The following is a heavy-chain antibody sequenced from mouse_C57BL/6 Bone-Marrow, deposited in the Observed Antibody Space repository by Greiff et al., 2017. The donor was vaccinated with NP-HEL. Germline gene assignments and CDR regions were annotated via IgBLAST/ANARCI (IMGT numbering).Heavy chain of an antibody. CDR3: ARADYYYGSDAMDY. J-gene: IGHJ4*01. V-gene: IGHV5-4*01. CDR1: GFTFSSYA. CDR2: ISDGGSYT. D-gene: IGHD1-1*01. Sequence: EVQRVESGGGLVKPGGSLKLSCAASGFTFSSYAMSWVRQTPEKRLEWVATISDGGSYTYYPDNVKGRFTISRDNAKNNLYLQMSHLKSEDTAMYYCARADYYYGSDAMDYWGQGTSVTVSS.